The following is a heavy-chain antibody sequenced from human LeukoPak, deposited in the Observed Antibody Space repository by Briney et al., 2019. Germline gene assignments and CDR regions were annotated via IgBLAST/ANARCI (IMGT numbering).Heavy chain of an antibody. CDR3: ARGSQNYYNPFDN. V-gene: IGHV4-4*07. Sequence: PSETLSLTCTVSGGSISGSISGTYWSWVRQPAGKGLEWIGRIHSSGSTKYNPSLKSRVTMSVDTSKNQLFLRLNSVTAADTALYYCARGSQNYYNPFDNWGQGTLVTVSS. J-gene: IGHJ4*02. CDR1: GGSISGSISGTY. CDR2: IHSSGST. D-gene: IGHD3-10*01.